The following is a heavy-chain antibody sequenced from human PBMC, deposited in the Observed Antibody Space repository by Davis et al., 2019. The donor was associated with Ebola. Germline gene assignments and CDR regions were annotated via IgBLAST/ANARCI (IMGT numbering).Heavy chain of an antibody. Sequence: PGGSLRPSCANPGFSFGEYALSWFRKAPGQGLEWVGYIRSRACGGTTAYAASVKGRFIISSDDSKSIAYIQMNSLKTEDTAVYYCTRDRAGIVISRVKNYYFGMDVWGQGTTVTVSS. CDR1: GFSFGEYA. D-gene: IGHD2-21*01. CDR3: TRDRAGIVISRVKNYYFGMDV. J-gene: IGHJ6*02. CDR2: IRSRACGGTT. V-gene: IGHV3-49*03.